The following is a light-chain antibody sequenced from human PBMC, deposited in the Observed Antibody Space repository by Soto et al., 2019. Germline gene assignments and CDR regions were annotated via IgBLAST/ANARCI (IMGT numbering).Light chain of an antibody. CDR3: QQYRSWPRT. CDR2: GAS. Sequence: EIVLTQSPATLSVSPGERVIPSCRASQSVDISLAWYQQKPGQAPRLLIYGASTRATDMPGTFSGRGSGTEFTLTITSPRPEDFGVYYCQQYRSWPRTFGQGTKVDIK. V-gene: IGKV3-15*01. CDR1: QSVDIS. J-gene: IGKJ1*01.